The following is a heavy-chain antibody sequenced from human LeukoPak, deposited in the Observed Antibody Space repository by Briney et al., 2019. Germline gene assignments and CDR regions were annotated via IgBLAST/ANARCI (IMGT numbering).Heavy chain of an antibody. Sequence: GGSLRLSCTASGFPFIEYSMNWVRQAPGKGLEWISYIGIDSGNTKYADSVRGRFTIAADKAKNSLYLQMNSLRVEDTAVYYCARDYNYAFDNWGQGTLVSVAS. CDR3: ARDYNYAFDN. CDR1: GFPFIEYS. D-gene: IGHD1-1*01. J-gene: IGHJ4*02. V-gene: IGHV3-48*01. CDR2: IGIDSGNT.